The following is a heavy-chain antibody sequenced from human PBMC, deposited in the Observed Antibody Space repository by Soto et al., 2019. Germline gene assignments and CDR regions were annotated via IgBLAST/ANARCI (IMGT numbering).Heavy chain of an antibody. CDR3: AKDPYDGSGYYYFFDY. CDR1: GFTFSSYA. V-gene: IGHV3-23*01. D-gene: IGHD3-22*01. J-gene: IGHJ4*02. Sequence: PVGSLRLSCAASGFTFSSYAMSWVRQAPGKGLEWVSAISGSGGSTYYADSVKGRFTISRDNSKNTLYLQMNSLRAEDTAVYYCAKDPYDGSGYYYFFDYWGQGTLVTVS. CDR2: ISGSGGST.